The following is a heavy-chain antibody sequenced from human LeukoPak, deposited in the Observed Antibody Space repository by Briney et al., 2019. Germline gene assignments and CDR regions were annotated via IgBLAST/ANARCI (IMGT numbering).Heavy chain of an antibody. Sequence: PGGSLRLSCAASGFTFSSYGMHWVRQAPGKGLEWVAVIWYDGSNKYYADSVKGRFTISRDNSKNTLYLQMNSLRAEDTAVYYCARGHYDFWSGYPCYFDYWGQGTLVTVSS. J-gene: IGHJ4*02. D-gene: IGHD3-3*01. CDR2: IWYDGSNK. V-gene: IGHV3-33*01. CDR3: ARGHYDFWSGYPCYFDY. CDR1: GFTFSSYG.